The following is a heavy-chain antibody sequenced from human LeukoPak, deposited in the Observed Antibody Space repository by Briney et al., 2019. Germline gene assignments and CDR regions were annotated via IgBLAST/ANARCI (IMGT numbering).Heavy chain of an antibody. CDR2: IYSGGST. V-gene: IGHV3-53*01. CDR1: GFTVSSNY. CDR3: AKDYYGSGSSDV. Sequence: GGSLRLSCAASGFTVSSNYMSWVRQAPGKGLEWVSVIYSGGSTYYADSVKGRFTISRDNSKNTLYLQMNSLRAEDTAVYYCAKDYYGSGSSDVWGKGTTVTVSS. D-gene: IGHD3-10*01. J-gene: IGHJ6*04.